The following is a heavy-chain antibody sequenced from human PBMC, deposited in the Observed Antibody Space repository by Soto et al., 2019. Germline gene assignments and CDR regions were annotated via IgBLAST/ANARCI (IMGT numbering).Heavy chain of an antibody. CDR3: ARPSRTSIAAAGIRYYYYGMDV. CDR1: GGSISSSSYY. J-gene: IGHJ6*02. D-gene: IGHD6-13*01. CDR2: IYYSGST. V-gene: IGHV4-39*01. Sequence: SETLSLTCTVSGGSISSSSYYWGWIRQPPGKGLERIGSIYYSGSTYYNPSLKSRVTISVDTSKNQFSLKLSSVTAADTAVYYCARPSRTSIAAAGIRYYYYGMDVWGQGTTVTVSS.